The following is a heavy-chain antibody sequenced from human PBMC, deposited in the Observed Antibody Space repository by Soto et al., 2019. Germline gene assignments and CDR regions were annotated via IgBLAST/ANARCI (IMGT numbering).Heavy chain of an antibody. Sequence: QVQLVQSGAEVKKPGASVKVSCKASGYTFTSYYMHWVRQAPGQGLEWMGIINPSGGSTSYAQKFQGRVTMTRDTSTSTVYMELSSLRSEDTAVYYCARELGYCSGGSCHRGEEYYFDYWGQGTLVTVSS. D-gene: IGHD2-15*01. CDR2: INPSGGST. V-gene: IGHV1-46*03. CDR1: GYTFTSYY. J-gene: IGHJ4*02. CDR3: ARELGYCSGGSCHRGEEYYFDY.